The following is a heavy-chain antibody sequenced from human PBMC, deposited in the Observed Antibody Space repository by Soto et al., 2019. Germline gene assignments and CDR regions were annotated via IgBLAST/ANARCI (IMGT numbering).Heavy chain of an antibody. Sequence: PSETLSLTCTVTGGSISSYYWSWIRQPPGKGLEWIGYIYYSGSTNYNPSLKSRVTISVDTSKNQFSLKLSSVTAADTAVYYCARNDLDYGGNSYFDYWGQGTLVTVS. CDR3: ARNDLDYGGNSYFDY. CDR2: IYYSGST. J-gene: IGHJ4*02. V-gene: IGHV4-59*01. D-gene: IGHD4-17*01. CDR1: GGSISSYY.